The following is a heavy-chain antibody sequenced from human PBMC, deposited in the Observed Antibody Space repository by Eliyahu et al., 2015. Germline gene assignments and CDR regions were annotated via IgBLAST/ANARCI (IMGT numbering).Heavy chain of an antibody. CDR3: ARSHLGYSSSLDGGNAFDI. V-gene: IGHV2-26*01. D-gene: IGHD6-13*01. CDR1: GXXLSNAXMG. CDR2: IFSNDEK. Sequence: QVTLKESGPVLVKPXETLTLTCTVSGXXLSNAXMGVSWXRQPPGKAXEWLAHIFSNDEKSYSTSLKSRLTXXKDTSKSQVVLTMTNMDPVDTATYYCARSHLGYSSSLDGGNAFDIWGQGTMVTVSS. J-gene: IGHJ3*02.